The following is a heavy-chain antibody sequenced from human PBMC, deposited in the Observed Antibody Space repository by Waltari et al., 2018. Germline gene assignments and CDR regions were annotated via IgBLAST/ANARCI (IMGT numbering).Heavy chain of an antibody. J-gene: IGHJ4*02. Sequence: QVQLQQSGPELVKPSQTLSLTCDISGDSISSNGVAWNWIRQSPSRGLEWLGRTYYRSKWYNEYAGSVKRRITIHPDTSKNQFSLQLNAVTPDDTALYYCARGRNSGFDYWGQGTLVTVSS. V-gene: IGHV6-1*01. D-gene: IGHD2-15*01. CDR1: GDSISSNGVA. CDR3: ARGRNSGFDY. CDR2: TYYRSKWYN.